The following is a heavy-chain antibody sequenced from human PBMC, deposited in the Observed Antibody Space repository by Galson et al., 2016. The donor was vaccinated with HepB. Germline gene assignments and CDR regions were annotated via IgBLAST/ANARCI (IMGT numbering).Heavy chain of an antibody. D-gene: IGHD6-19*01. CDR3: ARERVAGGQYYYYGMDV. Sequence: SCKASGYTFTMNGINWVRQAPGRGLEWMAWISVKNGSRNYAPKFQGRVTLTTDTSTPTAYMELGSLTSDDTAVYYGARERVAGGQYYYYGMDVWGQGTTVTVSS. CDR1: GYTFTMNG. CDR2: ISVKNGSR. J-gene: IGHJ6*02. V-gene: IGHV1-18*01.